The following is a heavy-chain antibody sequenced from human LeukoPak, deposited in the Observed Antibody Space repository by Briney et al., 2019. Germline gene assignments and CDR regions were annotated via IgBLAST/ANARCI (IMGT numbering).Heavy chain of an antibody. CDR2: ISYTGTT. CDR1: GGSIGSSAYS. D-gene: IGHD2-2*01. J-gene: IGHJ3*02. Sequence: SETLSLTCTVSGGSIGSSAYSWGWIRQPPGKGLEWIGSISYTGTTYYNPSLKSRVTISLDTSKNQFSLKLISATAADTALYHCARVVVPARDAFDIWGQGTMVTVSS. V-gene: IGHV4-39*01. CDR3: ARVVVPARDAFDI.